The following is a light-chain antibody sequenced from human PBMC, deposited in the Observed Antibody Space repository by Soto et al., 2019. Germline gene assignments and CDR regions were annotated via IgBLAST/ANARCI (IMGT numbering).Light chain of an antibody. V-gene: IGLV2-8*01. CDR3: TSYVGNDIWV. CDR2: EVT. Sequence: QSALTQPPSASGSPGQSVTISCTGTSRDVGAYMNVSWYQQYPGKAPKLMIYEVTKRPSGVPDRFSGSKSGNTASLTVSGLQAEDEADYYCTSYVGNDIWVFGGGTKLTVL. CDR1: SRDVGAYMN. J-gene: IGLJ3*02.